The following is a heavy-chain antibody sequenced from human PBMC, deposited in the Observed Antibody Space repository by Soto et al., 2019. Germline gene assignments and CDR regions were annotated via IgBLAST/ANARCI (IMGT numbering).Heavy chain of an antibody. V-gene: IGHV4-31*03. CDR1: GGSISSGGYY. J-gene: IGHJ4*02. CDR3: ARSGYSYGPNPLLY. CDR2: IYYSGST. D-gene: IGHD5-18*01. Sequence: QVQLQESGPGLVKPSQTLSLTCTVSGGSISSGGYYWSWIRKHPGKGLEWIRYIYYSGSTYYNPSLKSRVNISVDTSKNQFSLKLSSVTAADTAVYYCARSGYSYGPNPLLYWGQGTLVTVSS.